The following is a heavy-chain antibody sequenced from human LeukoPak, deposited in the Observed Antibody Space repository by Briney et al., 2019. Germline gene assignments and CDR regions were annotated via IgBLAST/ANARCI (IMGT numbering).Heavy chain of an antibody. D-gene: IGHD2-2*01. Sequence: GASVKVSCKASGYTFTGYYMHWVRQAPGQGLEWMGWMNPNSGNTGYAQKFQGRVTMTRNTSISTAYMELSSLRSEDTAVYYCARVKYQLLKSPLNWGSNGRQTFDYWGQGTLVTVSS. V-gene: IGHV1-8*02. CDR1: GYTFTGYY. J-gene: IGHJ4*02. CDR2: MNPNSGNT. CDR3: ARVKYQLLKSPLNWGSNGRQTFDY.